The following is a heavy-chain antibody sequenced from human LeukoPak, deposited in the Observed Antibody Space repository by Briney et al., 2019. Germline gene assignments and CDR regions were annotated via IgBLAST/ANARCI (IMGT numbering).Heavy chain of an antibody. D-gene: IGHD3-10*01. CDR1: GFTFSDYY. CDR2: ISSSGSTI. V-gene: IGHV3-11*04. J-gene: IGHJ4*02. CDR3: ARLGRLLWFGELFQDITRPVDY. Sequence: PGGSLRLSCAASGFTFSDYYMSWIRQAPGKGLGWVSYISSSGSTIYYADSVKGRFTISRDNAKNSLYLQMNSLRAEDTAVYYCARLGRLLWFGELFQDITRPVDYWGQGTLVTVSS.